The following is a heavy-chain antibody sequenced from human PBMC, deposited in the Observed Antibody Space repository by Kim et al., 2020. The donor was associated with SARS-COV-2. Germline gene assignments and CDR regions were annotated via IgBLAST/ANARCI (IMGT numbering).Heavy chain of an antibody. CDR3: AKDITESIWFGELLLVGYYYYYGMDV. J-gene: IGHJ6*02. V-gene: IGHV3-30*18. Sequence: GGSLRLSCAASGFTFSSYGMHWVRQAPGKGLEWVAVISYDGSNKYYADSVKGRFTISRDNSKNTLYLQMNSLRAEDTAVYYCAKDITESIWFGELLLVGYYYYYGMDVWGQGTTVTVSS. D-gene: IGHD3-10*01. CDR1: GFTFSSYG. CDR2: ISYDGSNK.